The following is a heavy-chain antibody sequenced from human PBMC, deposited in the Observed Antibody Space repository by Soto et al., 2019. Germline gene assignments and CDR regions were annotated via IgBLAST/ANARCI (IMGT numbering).Heavy chain of an antibody. CDR1: GFTFSAYW. D-gene: IGHD1-1*01. Sequence: GGSLRLSCAVSGFTFSAYWMHWVRQVPGKGLTWVSRISDDGSTATCADSVKGRFIISRDNAKNTLYLEMNTLRADDSGLYYCARGPRVSSTGTGAHWGRGTLVTVSS. CDR2: ISDDGSTA. V-gene: IGHV3-74*01. J-gene: IGHJ4*02. CDR3: ARGPRVSSTGTGAH.